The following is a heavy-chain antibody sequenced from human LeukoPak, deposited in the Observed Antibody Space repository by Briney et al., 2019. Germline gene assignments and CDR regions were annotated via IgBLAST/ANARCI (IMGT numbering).Heavy chain of an antibody. CDR2: IGAYNVNT. Sequence: ASVKVSCKASGYTFTSYGISWVRQAPGQGLEWMGWIGAYNVNTNYAQKLQGRVTMTTDTSTSTAYMELRGLRSDDTAVYYCARDYYDSSGYRQNCFDYWGQGTLVTVSS. D-gene: IGHD3-22*01. J-gene: IGHJ4*02. CDR3: ARDYYDSSGYRQNCFDY. V-gene: IGHV1-18*01. CDR1: GYTFTSYG.